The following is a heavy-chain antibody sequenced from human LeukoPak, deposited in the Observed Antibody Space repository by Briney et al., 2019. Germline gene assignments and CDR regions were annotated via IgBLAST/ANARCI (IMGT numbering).Heavy chain of an antibody. V-gene: IGHV3-11*05. CDR3: ARATTTGEYFDY. Sequence: PGGSLRLSCAASGFTFSDYYMSWIRQAPGKGLEWVSYISSSSSYTNYADSVKGRFTISRDNAKNSLYLQMNSLRAEDTAVYYCARATTTGEYFDYWGQGTLVTVSS. CDR2: ISSSSSYT. J-gene: IGHJ4*02. CDR1: GFTFSDYY. D-gene: IGHD1-14*01.